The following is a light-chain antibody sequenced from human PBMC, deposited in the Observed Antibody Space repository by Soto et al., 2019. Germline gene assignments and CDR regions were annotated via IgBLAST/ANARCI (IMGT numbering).Light chain of an antibody. CDR3: AVWDDRLSGPTM. V-gene: IGLV1-47*01. CDR1: SSNIGSNY. CDR2: RNN. J-gene: IGLJ3*02. Sequence: QSVLTQPPSASGTPGQRVTISCSGSSSNIGSNYVYWYQQLPGTPPKLLIYRNNQRPSGVPDRFSGSKSGTSASLAISGLRSEDEADYYCAVWDDRLSGPTMFGGGTKLTVL.